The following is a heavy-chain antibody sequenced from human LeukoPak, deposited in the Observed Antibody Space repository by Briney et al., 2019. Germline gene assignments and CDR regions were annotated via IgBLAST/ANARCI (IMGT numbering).Heavy chain of an antibody. CDR1: GFSFSDSW. CDR2: IEQYGSEK. CDR3: ARGHGWFDP. V-gene: IGHV3-7*05. Sequence: GGSLRLSCAASGFSFSDSWMTWVRQAPGQGLEWVANIEQYGSEKNYVDSVKGRFTISRDNAKNSLYLQMNILRAEDTAVYYCARGHGWFDPWGPVTLVTVSS. J-gene: IGHJ5*02.